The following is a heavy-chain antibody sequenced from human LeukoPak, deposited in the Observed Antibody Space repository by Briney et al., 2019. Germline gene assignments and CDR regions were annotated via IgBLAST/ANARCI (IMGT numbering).Heavy chain of an antibody. D-gene: IGHD3-10*01. CDR3: TGSFGELSFFAH. J-gene: IGHJ4*02. CDR1: GFTFGDYG. V-gene: IGHV3-49*04. CDR2: IRSKAYGGTT. Sequence: GGSLRLSCTASGFTFGDYGMSWVRQARGKGLEWVGFIRSKAYGGTTEYAASVKGRFTISRDDSKSIAYLQVNSLKTEDTAVYYCTGSFGELSFFAHWGQGTLVTVSS.